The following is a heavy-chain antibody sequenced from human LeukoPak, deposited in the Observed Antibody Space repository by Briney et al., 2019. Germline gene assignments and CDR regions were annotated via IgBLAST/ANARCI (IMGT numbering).Heavy chain of an antibody. CDR1: GGSISSSSYY. D-gene: IGHD6-13*01. V-gene: IGHV4-39*07. CDR3: ARGGPGIAAAGTFDY. CDR2: IYYSGST. J-gene: IGHJ4*02. Sequence: SETLSLTCTVSGGSISSSSYYWGWIRQPPGKGLEWIGSIYYSGSTYYNPSLKSRVTISVDRSKNQFSLKLSSVTAADTAVYYCARGGPGIAAAGTFDYWGQGTLVTVSS.